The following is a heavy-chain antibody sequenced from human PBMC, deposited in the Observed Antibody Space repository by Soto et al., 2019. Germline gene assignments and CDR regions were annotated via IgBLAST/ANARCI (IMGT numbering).Heavy chain of an antibody. CDR2: ISAYNGNT. V-gene: IGHV1-18*04. D-gene: IGHD5-12*01. J-gene: IGHJ6*02. CDR1: GYMFTNYG. Sequence: QVQLVQSGAEVKKPGASVKVSCKASGYMFTNYGINWVRQAPGQGLEWMGWISAYNGNTNSAQKFQGRVTMTTDTSTTTAYMELRSLRSDDAAVYYCARGDGYNHRDYFYGVDVWGQGTTVTVSS. CDR3: ARGDGYNHRDYFYGVDV.